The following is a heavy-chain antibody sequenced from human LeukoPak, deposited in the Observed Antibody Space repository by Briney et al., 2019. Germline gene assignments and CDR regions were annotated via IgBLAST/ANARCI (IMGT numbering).Heavy chain of an antibody. J-gene: IGHJ6*03. CDR2: ISSSSSYI. V-gene: IGHV3-21*01. Sequence: PGGSLRLSCAASGFTLSNYNMNWVRQAPGKGLEWVSSISSSSSYIYYAGSVKGRFTISRHNAKNSLYLQMNSLSAEDTALYYCARNMLGYNYHYMDVWGKGTTVTVSS. CDR1: GFTLSNYN. D-gene: IGHD2-8*01. CDR3: ARNMLGYNYHYMDV.